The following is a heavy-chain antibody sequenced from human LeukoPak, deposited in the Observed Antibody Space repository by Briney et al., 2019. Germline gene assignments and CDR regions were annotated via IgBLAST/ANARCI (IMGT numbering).Heavy chain of an antibody. Sequence: SETLSLSCTVSSGSISNYYWSWVRQPAGKGLEWIGYIYYSGSANYNPSLKSRVARLVDTCKDHISLTLSSVTAADTAVYYCARVTSLTPYYGSGSHYYFDYWGQGTLVTVSS. CDR2: IYYSGSA. CDR1: SGSISNYY. J-gene: IGHJ4*02. V-gene: IGHV4-59*01. D-gene: IGHD3-10*01. CDR3: ARVTSLTPYYGSGSHYYFDY.